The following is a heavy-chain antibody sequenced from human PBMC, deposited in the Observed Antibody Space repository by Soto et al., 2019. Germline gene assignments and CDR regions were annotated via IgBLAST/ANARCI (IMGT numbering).Heavy chain of an antibody. CDR1: GYSFTSYW. CDR3: ARHVVDTAMVNWYYYYGMDV. J-gene: IGHJ6*02. Sequence: PGESLKISCKGSGYSFTSYWISWVRQMPGKGLEWMGRIDPSDSYTNYSPSFQGHVTISADKSISTAYLQWSSLKASDTAMYYCARHVVDTAMVNWYYYYGMDVWGQGTTVTVSS. CDR2: IDPSDSYT. D-gene: IGHD5-18*01. V-gene: IGHV5-10-1*01.